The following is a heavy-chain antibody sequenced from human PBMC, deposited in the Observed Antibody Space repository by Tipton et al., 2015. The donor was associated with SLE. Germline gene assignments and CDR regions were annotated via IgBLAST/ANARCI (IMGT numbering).Heavy chain of an antibody. CDR2: INHSGST. Sequence: TLSLTCTVSGGSISSYYWSWIRQPPGKGLEWIGEINHSGSTNYNPSLKSRVTISVDTSKNQFSLKLTSVTAADTAIYYCASLGRIQDYWGQGTLVTVSS. D-gene: IGHD1-26*01. V-gene: IGHV4-34*01. CDR1: GGSISSYY. CDR3: ASLGRIQDY. J-gene: IGHJ4*02.